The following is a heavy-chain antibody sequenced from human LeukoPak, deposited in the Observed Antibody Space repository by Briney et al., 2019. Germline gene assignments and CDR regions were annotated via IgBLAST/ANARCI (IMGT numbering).Heavy chain of an antibody. CDR1: GYTFTSYY. V-gene: IGHV1-46*01. Sequence: ASVKVSCKASGYTFTSYYMHWVRQAPGQGLEWMGIINPSGGSTSYAQKFQGRVTMTRDTSTSTVYMELSSLRSEDTAVYYCARAGGGRIFGVVRGGDDWGQGTLVTVSS. J-gene: IGHJ4*02. CDR3: ARAGGGRIFGVVRGGDD. D-gene: IGHD3-3*01. CDR2: INPSGGST.